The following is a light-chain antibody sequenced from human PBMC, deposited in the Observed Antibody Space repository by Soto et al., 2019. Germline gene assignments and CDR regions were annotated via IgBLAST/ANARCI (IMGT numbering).Light chain of an antibody. CDR3: QQSNNWPYT. V-gene: IGKV3-15*01. CDR2: GAS. Sequence: EIVMTHSPATLSVSPGERATLSCRASQSVSDNLAWYQQKPGQAPRLLIYGASTRATGIPARFSGSGSGTELTLTINSLQSEDFALYFCQQSNNWPYTFGQGTKLEIK. CDR1: QSVSDN. J-gene: IGKJ2*01.